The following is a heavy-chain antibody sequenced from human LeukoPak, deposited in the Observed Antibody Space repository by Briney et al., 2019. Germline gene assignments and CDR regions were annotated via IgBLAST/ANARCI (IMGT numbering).Heavy chain of an antibody. CDR2: ISAYNGNT. J-gene: IGHJ3*02. V-gene: IGHV1-18*01. CDR3: ARGLYCTNGVCYIVAFDI. D-gene: IGHD2-8*01. Sequence: ASVKVSCNASGYTFTSYGISWVRQAPGQGLEWMGWISAYNGNTNYAQKLQGRVTMTTDTSTSTAYMELRSLRSDDTAVYYCARGLYCTNGVCYIVAFDIWGQGTMVTVSS. CDR1: GYTFTSYG.